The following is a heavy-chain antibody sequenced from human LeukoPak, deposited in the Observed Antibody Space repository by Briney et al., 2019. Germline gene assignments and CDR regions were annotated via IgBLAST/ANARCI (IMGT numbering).Heavy chain of an antibody. CDR3: ARGLTNYYGSGTYYLSGGMDV. Sequence: SETLSLTCTVFGGSISSYYWSWIRQPPGKGLEWIGYIYYSGSTNYNPSLKSRVTISVDTSKNQFSLKLSSVTAADTAFYYCARGLTNYYGSGTYYLSGGMDVWGQGTTVTVSS. J-gene: IGHJ6*02. D-gene: IGHD3-10*01. V-gene: IGHV4-59*12. CDR1: GGSISSYY. CDR2: IYYSGST.